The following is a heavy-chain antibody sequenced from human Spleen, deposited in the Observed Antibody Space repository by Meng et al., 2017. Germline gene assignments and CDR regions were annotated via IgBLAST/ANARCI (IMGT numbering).Heavy chain of an antibody. V-gene: IGHV3-30*09. D-gene: IGHD2-15*01. CDR3: ARDSVVASNDY. J-gene: IGHJ4*02. Sequence: GESLKISCAASGFTFSSYAMHWVRQDPGKGLEWVATISYDVSRSYYADSVKGRSAISRDNSKNTLYLEMNSLRPEDSGVYYCARDSVVASNDYWGQGTLVTVSS. CDR2: ISYDVSRS. CDR1: GFTFSSYA.